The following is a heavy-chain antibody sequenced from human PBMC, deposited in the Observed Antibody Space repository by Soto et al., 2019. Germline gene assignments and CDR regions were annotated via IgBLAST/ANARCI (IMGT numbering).Heavy chain of an antibody. V-gene: IGHV3-11*05. CDR3: ARVGSGSYLDPDFDS. CDR2: ISSSSYT. J-gene: IGHJ4*02. D-gene: IGHD3-10*01. Sequence: QVQLVESGGGLVKPGGSLRLSCAASGFTFSDYYMSWIRQAPGKGLEWVSYISSSSYTNYADSVKGRFTISRDNAKNSRYLQRPSLRAEGTAVYYCARVGSGSYLDPDFDSWGQGTLVTASS. CDR1: GFTFSDYY.